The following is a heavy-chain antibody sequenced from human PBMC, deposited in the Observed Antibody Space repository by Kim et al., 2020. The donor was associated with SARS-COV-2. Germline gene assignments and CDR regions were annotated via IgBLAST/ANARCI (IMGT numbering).Heavy chain of an antibody. J-gene: IGHJ6*02. D-gene: IGHD3-9*01. CDR3: AIERYFDVYYYGMDV. Sequence: PSLKSRVTISVDTSKNPFSLKLSSVTAADTAVYYCAIERYFDVYYYGMDVWGQGTTVTVSS. V-gene: IGHV4-34*01.